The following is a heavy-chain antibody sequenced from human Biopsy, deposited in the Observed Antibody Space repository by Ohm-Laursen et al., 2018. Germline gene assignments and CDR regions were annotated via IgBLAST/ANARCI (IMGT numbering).Heavy chain of an antibody. J-gene: IGHJ3*01. D-gene: IGHD4-17*01. V-gene: IGHV3-72*01. CDR1: GFTLSDRY. Sequence: SLRLSCAASGFTLSDRYMDWVRQAPGKGLAWVGRSRNKANSYVTHYAASVRGRFIISRDGSGNSLYLQMNSLKSEDTAMYYCVRVGDYFAYDVWGQGTKVIVSS. CDR3: VRVGDYFAYDV. CDR2: SRNKANSYVT.